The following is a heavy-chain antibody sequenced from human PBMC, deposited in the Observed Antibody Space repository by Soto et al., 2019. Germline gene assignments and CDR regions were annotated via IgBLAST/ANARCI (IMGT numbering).Heavy chain of an antibody. CDR3: ARDGSSANPRVGRDV. Sequence: QVQLVESGGGVVQPGRSLRLSCAASGFTCSSYAMHWVRQAPGKGLEWVAVISYDGSNKYYADSVKGRFTISRDNSKNTLYLQMNSLRAEDTAVYYCARDGSSANPRVGRDVWGQGTTVTVS. CDR2: ISYDGSNK. V-gene: IGHV3-30-3*01. J-gene: IGHJ6*02. CDR1: GFTCSSYA. D-gene: IGHD6-19*01.